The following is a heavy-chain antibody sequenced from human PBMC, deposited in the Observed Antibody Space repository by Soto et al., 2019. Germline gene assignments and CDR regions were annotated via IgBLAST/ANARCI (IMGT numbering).Heavy chain of an antibody. J-gene: IGHJ4*02. CDR2: ISWDGGST. Sequence: GGSLRLSCAASGFTFDDYAMHWVRQAPGKGLEWVSLISWDGGSTYYADSVKGRFTISRDNSKNSLYLQMNSLRAEDAAIYYCARTWIRFGPNDYWGQGAPVT. CDR1: GFTFDDYA. CDR3: ARTWIRFGPNDY. D-gene: IGHD3-16*01. V-gene: IGHV3-43D*04.